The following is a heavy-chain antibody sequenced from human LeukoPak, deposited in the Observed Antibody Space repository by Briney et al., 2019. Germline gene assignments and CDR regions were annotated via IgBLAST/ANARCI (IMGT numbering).Heavy chain of an antibody. J-gene: IGHJ4*02. V-gene: IGHV4-34*01. CDR3: ARGKRGYSYGLDY. D-gene: IGHD5-18*01. CDR2: INHSGST. CDR1: GGSFSGYY. Sequence: SETVSLTCAVYGGSFSGYYWSWIRQPPGKGLEWIGEINHSGSTNYNPSLKSRVTISVDTSKNQFSLKLSSVTAADTAVYYCARGKRGYSYGLDYWGQGTLVTVSS.